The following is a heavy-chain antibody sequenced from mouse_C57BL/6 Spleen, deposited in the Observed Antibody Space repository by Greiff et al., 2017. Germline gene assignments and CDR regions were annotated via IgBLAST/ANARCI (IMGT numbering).Heavy chain of an antibody. CDR1: GFTFSSYA. V-gene: IGHV5-4*03. J-gene: IGHJ3*01. Sequence: EVNLVESGGGLVKPGGSLKLSCAASGFTFSSYAMSWVRQTPEKRLEWVATISDGGSYTYYPDNVQGRFTISRDNAKNNLYLQMSHLKSEDTAMYYCASCYDYDGFAYWGQGTLVTVSA. CDR2: ISDGGSYT. CDR3: ASCYDYDGFAY. D-gene: IGHD2-4*01.